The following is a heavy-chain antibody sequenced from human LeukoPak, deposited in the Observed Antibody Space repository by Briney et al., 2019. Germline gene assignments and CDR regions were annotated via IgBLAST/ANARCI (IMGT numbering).Heavy chain of an antibody. V-gene: IGHV4-61*01. CDR1: GGSVSSGSYY. CDR2: IYYSGST. CDR3: AREVSGYYFPYYYYGMDV. J-gene: IGHJ6*02. Sequence: SETLSLTCTVSGGSVSSGSYYWSWIRQPPGKGLEWIGYIYYSGSTNYNPSLKSRVTISVDTSKNQFSLKLSSVTAADTAVYYCAREVSGYYFPYYYYGMDVWGQGTTVTVSS. D-gene: IGHD3-22*01.